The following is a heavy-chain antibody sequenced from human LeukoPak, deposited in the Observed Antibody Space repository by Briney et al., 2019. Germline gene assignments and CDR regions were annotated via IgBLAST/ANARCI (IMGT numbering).Heavy chain of an antibody. CDR3: ARRYCSSIGCYAYDY. D-gene: IGHD2-2*01. Sequence: GGSLRLSCAASDFTFSSSRMDWVRQAPGKGLEWVSSITSSSETIYNADSVKGRFTISRDNTKNSLYLQMSSLRVEDTAVYFCARRYCSSIGCYAYDYWGQGTLVTVSS. V-gene: IGHV3-21*01. J-gene: IGHJ4*02. CDR2: ITSSSETI. CDR1: DFTFSSSR.